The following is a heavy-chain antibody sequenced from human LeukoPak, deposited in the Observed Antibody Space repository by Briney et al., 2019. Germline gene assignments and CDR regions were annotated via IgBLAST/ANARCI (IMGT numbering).Heavy chain of an antibody. Sequence: QTGGSLRLSCAASGFTFSSYAMSWVRQAPGKGLEWVSAISGSGGSTYYADSVKGRFTISRDNSKNTLYLQMTSLRAEDTAVYYCAKDPIVPHYCSGGSCYSGHWGQATLVTVSS. V-gene: IGHV3-23*01. J-gene: IGHJ4*02. D-gene: IGHD2-15*01. CDR1: GFTFSSYA. CDR3: AKDPIVPHYCSGGSCYSGH. CDR2: ISGSGGST.